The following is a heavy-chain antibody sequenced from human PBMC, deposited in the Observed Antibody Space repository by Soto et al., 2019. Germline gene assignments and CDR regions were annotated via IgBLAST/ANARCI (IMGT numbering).Heavy chain of an antibody. Sequence: GGSLRLSCAASGFTFSSYAMSWVRQAPGKGLEWVSAISGSGGSTYYADSVKGRFTISRDNSKNTLYLQMNSLRAEDTAVYYCAEAPTDYYDSSGYFDAFDIWGQGTMVTVSS. V-gene: IGHV3-23*01. CDR1: GFTFSSYA. CDR2: ISGSGGST. CDR3: AEAPTDYYDSSGYFDAFDI. J-gene: IGHJ3*02. D-gene: IGHD3-22*01.